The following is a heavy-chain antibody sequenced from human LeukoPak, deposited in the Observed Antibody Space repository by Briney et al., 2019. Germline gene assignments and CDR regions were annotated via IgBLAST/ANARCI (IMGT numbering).Heavy chain of an antibody. V-gene: IGHV1-69*13. J-gene: IGHJ5*02. CDR3: ARAARQYYDFWSGYYPYNWFDP. D-gene: IGHD3-3*01. CDR1: GGTFISYA. CDR2: IIPIFGTA. Sequence: SVKVSGKASGGTFISYAISWVRQAPGQGLEWMGGIIPIFGTANYAQKFQGRVTITADESTSTAYMELSSLRSEDTAVYYCARAARQYYDFWSGYYPYNWFDPWGQGTLVTVSS.